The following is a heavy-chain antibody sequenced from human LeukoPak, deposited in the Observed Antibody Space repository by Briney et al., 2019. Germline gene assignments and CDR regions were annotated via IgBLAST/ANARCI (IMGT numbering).Heavy chain of an antibody. V-gene: IGHV4-34*01. D-gene: IGHD3-3*01. Sequence: SETLSLTCAVYGGSFSDYYWSWIRQPPGKGLEWIGEINHSGSTNYNPSLKSRVTISVDTSKNQFSLKLSSVTAADTAVYYCARLPTIFGVVSDYWGQGALVTVSS. J-gene: IGHJ4*02. CDR3: ARLPTIFGVVSDY. CDR2: INHSGST. CDR1: GGSFSDYY.